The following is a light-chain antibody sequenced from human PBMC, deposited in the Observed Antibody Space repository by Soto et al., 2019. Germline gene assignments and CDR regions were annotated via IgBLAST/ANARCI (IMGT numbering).Light chain of an antibody. Sequence: EIVLTPSPGTLSLSPGQRATLSCRASQSVPRSYLAWYQQKPGQAPRLLIYGTSSRATGIPDRFSGSGSGTDFTLTISRLEPEDFAVFYCQQYGSSITFGQGTRLEI. J-gene: IGKJ5*01. CDR1: QSVPRSY. CDR2: GTS. CDR3: QQYGSSIT. V-gene: IGKV3-20*01.